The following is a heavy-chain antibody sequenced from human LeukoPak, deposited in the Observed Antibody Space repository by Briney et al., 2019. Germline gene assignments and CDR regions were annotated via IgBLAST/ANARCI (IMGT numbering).Heavy chain of an antibody. CDR3: ARAPLRARRTPSLGWFDP. CDR1: GGSFSGYY. CDR2: INHSGST. V-gene: IGHV4-34*01. D-gene: IGHD6-6*01. Sequence: SETLSLTCAVYGGSFSGYYWSWIRQPPGKGLEWIGEINHSGSTTYNPSLKSRVTISVDTSKNQFSLKLSSVTAADTAVYYCARAPLRARRTPSLGWFDPWGQGTLVTVSS. J-gene: IGHJ5*02.